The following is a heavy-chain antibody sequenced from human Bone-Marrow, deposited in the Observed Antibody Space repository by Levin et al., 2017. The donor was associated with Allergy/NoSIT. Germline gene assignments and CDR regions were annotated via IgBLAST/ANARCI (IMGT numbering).Heavy chain of an antibody. Sequence: GGSLRLSCAASGFTFDDYAMHWVRQAPGKGLEWVSGISWNSGSIGYADSVKGRFTISRDNAKNSLYLQMNSLRAEDTALYYCAKDNGDRGRKVDCSGGSCYWLVLDAFDIWGQGTMVTVSS. V-gene: IGHV3-9*01. CDR1: GFTFDDYA. J-gene: IGHJ3*02. D-gene: IGHD2-15*01. CDR3: AKDNGDRGRKVDCSGGSCYWLVLDAFDI. CDR2: ISWNSGSI.